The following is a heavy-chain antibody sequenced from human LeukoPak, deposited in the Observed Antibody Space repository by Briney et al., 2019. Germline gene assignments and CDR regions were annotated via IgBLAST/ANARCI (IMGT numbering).Heavy chain of an antibody. V-gene: IGHV4-34*01. J-gene: IGHJ5*02. D-gene: IGHD5-18*01. CDR1: GGSFSGYY. CDR2: INHSGST. CDR3: ARERKIQLWTQHEMFWFDP. Sequence: PSETLSLTCAVYGGSFSGYYWSCIRQPPGKGLEWIGEINHSGSTNYNPSLKSRVTISVDTSKNQFSLKLSSVTAADTAVYYCARERKIQLWTQHEMFWFDPWGQGTLVTVSS.